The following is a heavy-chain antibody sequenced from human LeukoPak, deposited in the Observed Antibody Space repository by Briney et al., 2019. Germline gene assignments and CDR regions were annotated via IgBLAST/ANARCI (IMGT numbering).Heavy chain of an antibody. Sequence: GGSLRLSCAASGFTFSSYSMNWVRQAPGKGLEXXSXXXSXGTYVYYADSVKGRFTISRDNAKNSLSLQMNSLRADDAAVYYCARASSKQLAGYLPDGFDIWGQGTMVTVSS. CDR2: XXSXGTYV. V-gene: IGHV3-21*01. D-gene: IGHD3-9*01. CDR1: GFTFSSYS. J-gene: IGHJ3*02. CDR3: ARASSKQLAGYLPDGFDI.